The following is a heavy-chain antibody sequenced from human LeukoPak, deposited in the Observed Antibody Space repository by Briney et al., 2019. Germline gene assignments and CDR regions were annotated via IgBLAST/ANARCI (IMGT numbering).Heavy chain of an antibody. CDR3: ARLSYGYSGDY. CDR2: ISYDGSNK. V-gene: IGHV3-30-3*01. Sequence: GGSLRLSCAASGFTFSSYAMHWVRQAPGKGLEWVAVISYDGSNKYYADSVKGRFTISRDNSKNTLYLQMNSLRAEDTAVYYCARLSYGYSGDYWGQGTLVTVSS. J-gene: IGHJ4*02. CDR1: GFTFSSYA. D-gene: IGHD5-18*01.